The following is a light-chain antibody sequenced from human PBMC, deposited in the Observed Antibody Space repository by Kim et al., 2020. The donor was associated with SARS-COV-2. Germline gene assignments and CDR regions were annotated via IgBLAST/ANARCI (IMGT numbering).Light chain of an antibody. Sequence: QSALTQPPSASGSPGQSVTISCTGASSDVGDYEHVSWYQQHPGKAPKLIIYEVTKRPSGVPDRFSGSKSGNTASLTVSGLQAEDEAVYYCSAYAGSRVFGGGTQLTVL. CDR2: EVT. J-gene: IGLJ2*01. CDR3: SAYAGSRV. CDR1: SSDVGDYEH. V-gene: IGLV2-8*01.